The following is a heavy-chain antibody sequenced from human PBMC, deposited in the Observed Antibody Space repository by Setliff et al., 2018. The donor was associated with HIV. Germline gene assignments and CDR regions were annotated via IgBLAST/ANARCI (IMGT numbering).Heavy chain of an antibody. V-gene: IGHV4-31*03. CDR3: ARGLDVWGTYRYRNYFDY. J-gene: IGHJ4*02. D-gene: IGHD3-16*02. Sequence: PSETLSLTCTVSGGSVNSATYYWSWIRQHPGKGLEWIGYIDYSGSAFYNPSLKSRITISVDTSKNQFSLNLTSVTAADTAIYYCARGLDVWGTYRYRNYFDYWGQGTLVTVSS. CDR1: GGSVNSATYY. CDR2: IDYSGSA.